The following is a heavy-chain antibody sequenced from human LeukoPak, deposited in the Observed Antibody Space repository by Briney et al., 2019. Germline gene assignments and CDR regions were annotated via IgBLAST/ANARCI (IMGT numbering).Heavy chain of an antibody. D-gene: IGHD2-2*01. V-gene: IGHV3-48*01. CDR2: ISSSSSTI. Sequence: GGSLRLSCAASGFTFSSYSMNWVRQAPGKGLEWVSYISSSSSTIYYADSVKGRFTISRDNAKNSLYLQMNSLRAEDTAVYYCARGPEGFVVVPAAPLGEWGQGTLVTVSS. J-gene: IGHJ4*02. CDR1: GFTFSSYS. CDR3: ARGPEGFVVVPAAPLGE.